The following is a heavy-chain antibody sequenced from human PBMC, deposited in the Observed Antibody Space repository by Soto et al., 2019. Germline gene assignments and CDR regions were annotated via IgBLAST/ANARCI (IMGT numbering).Heavy chain of an antibody. D-gene: IGHD3-3*01. J-gene: IGHJ6*02. CDR2: IIPIFGTA. CDR3: ASKGSFVVVRTHDYYYCGMDV. Sequence: SVKVSCKASGGTFSSYAISWVRQAPGQGLEWMGGIIPIFGTANYAQKFQGRVTITADESTSTAYMELSSLRSEDTAVYYCASKGSFVVVRTHDYYYCGMDVWGQGTTVTVSS. V-gene: IGHV1-69*13. CDR1: GGTFSSYA.